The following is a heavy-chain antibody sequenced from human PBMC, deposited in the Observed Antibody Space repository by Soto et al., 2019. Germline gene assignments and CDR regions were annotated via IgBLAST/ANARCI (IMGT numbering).Heavy chain of an antibody. CDR1: GVIFRTYA. D-gene: IGHD4-17*01. V-gene: IGHV3-30-3*01. CDR3: ARDRYGDSFYGLDA. Sequence: QTGGSLRLSCAVSGVIFRTYAFHWVRQAPGRGLDWVSVISYDGTRRSYADSVRGRFTISRDNSKNTLYLQMNSLRTEDTAIYYCARDRYGDSFYGLDAWGQGTTVTVSS. J-gene: IGHJ6*02. CDR2: ISYDGTRR.